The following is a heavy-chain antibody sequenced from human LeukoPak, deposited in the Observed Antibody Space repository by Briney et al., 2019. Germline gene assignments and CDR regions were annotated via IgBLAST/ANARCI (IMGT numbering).Heavy chain of an antibody. CDR1: GYPFTKYY. CDR3: AKSLAGTTVFWWFDP. V-gene: IGHV1-2*02. J-gene: IGHJ5*02. CDR2: LNPNTGGT. D-gene: IGHD1-7*01. Sequence: GASVKVSCKASGYPFTKYYIHWGRHAPGHGLQWMGWLNPNTGGTRYARSFEGRVTMTRDTSIDTAYMDLSGLTSDDTATYYCAKSLAGTTVFWWFDPWGQGTVVTVSS.